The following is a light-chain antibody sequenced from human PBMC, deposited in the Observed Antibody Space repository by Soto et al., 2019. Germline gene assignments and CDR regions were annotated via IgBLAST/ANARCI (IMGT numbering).Light chain of an antibody. V-gene: IGKV3-20*01. CDR3: HQYAYSPLR. J-gene: IGKJ4*01. CDR1: RNVGNNY. CDR2: DAS. Sequence: EIVLTQSPVTLSLSPGARVTLSCRASRNVGNNYLAWYQQRPGQAPKLLIYDASRRATGTPDRFSGSGSGRDFTLTITRIEAEDSERYYCHQYAYSPLRFCVGTKLEIK.